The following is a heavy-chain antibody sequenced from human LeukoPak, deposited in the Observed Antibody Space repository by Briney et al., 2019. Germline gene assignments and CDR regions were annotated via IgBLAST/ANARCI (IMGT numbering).Heavy chain of an antibody. J-gene: IGHJ3*02. CDR1: GFTFSSYA. D-gene: IGHD6-19*01. Sequence: GGSLRLSCAASGFTFSSYAMHWVRQAPGKGLEWVAVISYDGSNKYYADSVKGRFTISRDNSKNTLYLQMNSLRAEDTAVYYCARDFTDSSGWHYDAFDIWGQGTMVTVSS. V-gene: IGHV3-30*04. CDR2: ISYDGSNK. CDR3: ARDFTDSSGWHYDAFDI.